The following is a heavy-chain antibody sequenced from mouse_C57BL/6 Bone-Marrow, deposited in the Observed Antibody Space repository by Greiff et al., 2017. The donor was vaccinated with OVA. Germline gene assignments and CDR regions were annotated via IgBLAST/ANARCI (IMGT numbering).Heavy chain of an antibody. Sequence: VHLVESGAELARPGASVKLSCKASGYTFTSYGISWVKQRTGQGLEWIGEIYPRSGNTYYNEKFKGKATLTADKSSSTAYMELRSLTSEDSAVYFCARRLYDGYYWFAYWGQGTLVTVSA. J-gene: IGHJ3*01. V-gene: IGHV1-81*01. CDR1: GYTFTSYG. D-gene: IGHD2-3*01. CDR2: IYPRSGNT. CDR3: ARRLYDGYYWFAY.